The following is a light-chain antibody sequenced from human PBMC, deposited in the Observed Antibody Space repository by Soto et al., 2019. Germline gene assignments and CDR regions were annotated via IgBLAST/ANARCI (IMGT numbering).Light chain of an antibody. CDR2: DAS. CDR3: QQYNSYLFT. V-gene: IGKV1-5*01. Sequence: DIQMTQSPSTLSASVGDRVTITCRASQSISSWLAWYQQKPAKAPKLLIYDASSLESGAPSRFSGSGSGKEFSLTNSSLQPDDFASYYCQQYNSYLFTCGPGTKVGIK. J-gene: IGKJ3*01. CDR1: QSISSW.